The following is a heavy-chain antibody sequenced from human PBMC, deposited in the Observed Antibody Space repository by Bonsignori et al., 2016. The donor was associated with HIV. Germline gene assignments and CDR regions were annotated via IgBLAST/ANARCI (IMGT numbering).Heavy chain of an antibody. V-gene: IGHV4-39*02. CDR1: GVSINSDKYY. Sequence: QLQLQESGPGRVKPSETLSLSCTVSGVSINSDKYYWGWIRQAPGTGLEYIGTVFYPGDTYFNPSLKSRVTISVDTLKNHFSLRLTSVTAADSAVYYCAAALSGRADPGFDYWGQGTLITVSS. D-gene: IGHD3-9*01. J-gene: IGHJ4*02. CDR2: VFYPGDT. CDR3: AAALSGRADPGFDY.